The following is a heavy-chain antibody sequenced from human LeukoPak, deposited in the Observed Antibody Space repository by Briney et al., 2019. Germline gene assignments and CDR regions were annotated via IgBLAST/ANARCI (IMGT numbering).Heavy chain of an antibody. CDR2: IYWDNDR. Sequence: SGPTLVNPTQTLTLTCTFSGLSLITSGVGVGWIRQPPGKAPECLALIYWDNDRRYNPSLRSRLTISKDTSKNQVVLTMTNMDPVDTATYYCAHRVFQGGYWDSGKFDYRGQGTPVTVSS. CDR1: GLSLITSGVG. J-gene: IGHJ4*02. V-gene: IGHV2-5*02. D-gene: IGHD2-8*02. CDR3: AHRVFQGGYWDSGKFDY.